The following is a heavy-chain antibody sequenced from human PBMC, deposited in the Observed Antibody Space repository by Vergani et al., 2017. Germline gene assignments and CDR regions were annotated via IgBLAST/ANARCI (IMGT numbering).Heavy chain of an antibody. CDR2: IYYSGST. CDR3: ARIYGGNFFDY. CDR1: GGSISSGDYY. V-gene: IGHV4-30-4*01. Sequence: QVQLQQWGAGLLKPSQTLSLTCTVSGGSISSGDYYWSWIRQPPGKGLEWIGYIYYSGSTYYNPSLKSRVTISVDTSKNQFSLKLSSVTAADTAVYYCARIYGGNFFDYWGQGTLVTVSS. J-gene: IGHJ4*02. D-gene: IGHD4-23*01.